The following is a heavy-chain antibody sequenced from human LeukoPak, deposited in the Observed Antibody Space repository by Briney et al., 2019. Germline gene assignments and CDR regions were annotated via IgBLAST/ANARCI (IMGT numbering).Heavy chain of an antibody. Sequence: PSETLSLTCTVSGGSISSSNYYWGWIRQPPGKGLERIGSIYYSGGTYYNPSLKSRVTVSVDTSKNQFSLELSSVTAADTAVYYCARQVQGVIRPDYWGQGTLVTVSS. CDR1: GGSISSSNYY. V-gene: IGHV4-39*01. CDR3: ARQVQGVIRPDY. CDR2: IYYSGGT. D-gene: IGHD1-1*01. J-gene: IGHJ4*02.